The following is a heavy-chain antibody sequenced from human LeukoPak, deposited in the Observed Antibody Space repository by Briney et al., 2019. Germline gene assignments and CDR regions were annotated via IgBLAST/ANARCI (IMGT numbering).Heavy chain of an antibody. CDR1: GGTFSSYA. D-gene: IGHD1-7*01. CDR2: IIPILGIA. J-gene: IGHJ6*03. CDR3: ARRGSTGTTLGYYYYYYMDV. V-gene: IGHV1-69*04. Sequence: ASVKVSCRASGGTFSSYAISWVRQAPGQGLEWMGRIIPILGIANYAQKFQGRVTITADKSTSTAYMELSSLRSEDTAVYYCARRGSTGTTLGYYYYYYMDVWGKGTTVTVSS.